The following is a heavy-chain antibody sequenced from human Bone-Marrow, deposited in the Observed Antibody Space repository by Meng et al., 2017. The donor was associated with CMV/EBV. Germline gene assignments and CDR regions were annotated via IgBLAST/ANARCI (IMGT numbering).Heavy chain of an antibody. CDR3: ARGPTLTNTIFGVVIRPHYYYGMDV. Sequence: GESLKISCAASGFTFSTYAIHWVRQAPGKGLEWVAVISYDGSKKYYADSVKGRFTSSRDNSKNTLYLQMNSLRPEDTAVYYCARGPTLTNTIFGVVIRPHYYYGMDVWGQGTTVTVSS. D-gene: IGHD3-3*01. J-gene: IGHJ6*02. CDR2: ISYDGSKK. CDR1: GFTFSTYA. V-gene: IGHV3-30*01.